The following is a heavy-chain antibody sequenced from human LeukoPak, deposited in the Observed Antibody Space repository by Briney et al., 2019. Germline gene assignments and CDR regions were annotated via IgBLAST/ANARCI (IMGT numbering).Heavy chain of an antibody. CDR3: AKGRYYDFWSYFDY. CDR1: GFTFDDYA. Sequence: GGSLRLSCAASGFTFDDYAMHWVRQVPGKSLEWVASINWNSGAIGYAASVKGRFTISRDNAKNSLYLQMNSLRPEDMALYYCAKGRYYDFWSYFDYWGQGTLVTVSS. CDR2: INWNSGAI. J-gene: IGHJ4*02. V-gene: IGHV3-9*03. D-gene: IGHD3-3*01.